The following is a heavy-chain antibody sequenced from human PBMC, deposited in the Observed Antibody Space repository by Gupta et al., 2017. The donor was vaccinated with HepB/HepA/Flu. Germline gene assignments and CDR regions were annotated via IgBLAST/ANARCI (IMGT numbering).Heavy chain of an antibody. Sequence: QVQLVQSGAEVKKPGSSVKVSCKAYGGTSSSYAISWVRQAPGQGLEWMGRIIPILGIANYAQKFQGRVTITADKSTSTAYMELSSLRSEDTAVYYGARDPKPGYSRSYGMDVWGQGTTVTVSS. D-gene: IGHD6-13*01. CDR2: IIPILGIA. CDR1: GGTSSSYA. CDR3: ARDPKPGYSRSYGMDV. V-gene: IGHV1-69*04. J-gene: IGHJ6*02.